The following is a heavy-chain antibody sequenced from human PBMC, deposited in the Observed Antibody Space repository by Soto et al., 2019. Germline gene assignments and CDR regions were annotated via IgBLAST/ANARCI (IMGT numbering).Heavy chain of an antibody. Sequence: PGESLKISCKGSGYSFTSYWIGWVRQMPGKGLEWMGIIYPGDSDTRYSPSFQGQVTISADKSISTAYLKCSSLKASDIAMYYCARTAAAGKYYYGMDVWGQGTTVTVA. CDR1: GYSFTSYW. CDR2: IYPGDSDT. V-gene: IGHV5-51*01. CDR3: ARTAAAGKYYYGMDV. D-gene: IGHD6-13*01. J-gene: IGHJ6*02.